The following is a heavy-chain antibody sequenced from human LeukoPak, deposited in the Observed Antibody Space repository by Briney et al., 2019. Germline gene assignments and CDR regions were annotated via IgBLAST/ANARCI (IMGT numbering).Heavy chain of an antibody. D-gene: IGHD4-23*01. Sequence: GGSLRLSCAASGFTFSSYWMNWVRQSPGKGLVWVSRIASDGSSTTYADSVKGRFSISRDNAKNTLYLQMNSLRVEDTAVYYCARGRPHGNDYWGQGTLVTVSS. CDR1: GFTFSSYW. CDR2: IASDGSST. V-gene: IGHV3-74*01. CDR3: ARGRPHGNDY. J-gene: IGHJ4*02.